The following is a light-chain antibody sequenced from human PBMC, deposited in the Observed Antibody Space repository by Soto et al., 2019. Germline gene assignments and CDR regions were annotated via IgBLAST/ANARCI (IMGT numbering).Light chain of an antibody. CDR3: QQYGSSPLT. J-gene: IGKJ2*01. CDR2: GAS. Sequence: DIVLMPSPGCLSLSPGERATLSCRASQSVSSSYLAWYQQRPGQAPRLLIYGASSRATGIPDRFSGSGSGTDFTLTISRLEPEDFAVFYCQQYGSSPLTFGQGTKVDIK. V-gene: IGKV3-20*01. CDR1: QSVSSSY.